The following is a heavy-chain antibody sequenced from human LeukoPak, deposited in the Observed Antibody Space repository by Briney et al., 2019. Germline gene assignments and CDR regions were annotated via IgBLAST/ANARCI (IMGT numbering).Heavy chain of an antibody. Sequence: GGSLRLSCAASGFTFSSYWMNWVRQAPGKGLEWVANMNHDGSEKYYIDSVKGRFTISRDNAKNSLYLQMNSLRAEDTAVYYCARVAVTAPRHWGQGTLVTVSS. D-gene: IGHD6-19*01. J-gene: IGHJ1*01. CDR3: ARVAVTAPRH. CDR1: GFTFSSYW. V-gene: IGHV3-7*01. CDR2: MNHDGSEK.